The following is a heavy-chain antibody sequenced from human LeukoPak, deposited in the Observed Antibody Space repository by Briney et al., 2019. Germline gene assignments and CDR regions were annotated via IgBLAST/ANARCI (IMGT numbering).Heavy chain of an antibody. J-gene: IGHJ4*02. CDR1: GVSITSISYY. CDR2: IIDSGRT. CDR3: ARADGIVGGTTESYFDS. D-gene: IGHD1-26*01. Sequence: GSLSLSRTLSGVSITSISYYSSSVRQPPGEGLGWVGLIIDSGRTTTNTSFKSRVTRSVATSKNQCTLKLSSVTAADTAVYYCARADGIVGGTTESYFDSWGQGTLVTVSS. V-gene: IGHV4-61*01.